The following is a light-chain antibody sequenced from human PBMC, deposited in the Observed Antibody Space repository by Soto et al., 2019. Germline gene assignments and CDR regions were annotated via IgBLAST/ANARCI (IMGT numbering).Light chain of an antibody. CDR1: QSVSSSY. J-gene: IGKJ4*01. CDR3: QRYDNSPLT. Sequence: DIVFTQSPGTLSLSPGERAALSCRASQSVSSSYLAWYQQKPGQAPRLLIYGASNRATGIPDRFSGSGSGTDFTLTISRLEPEDFAVYDCQRYDNSPLTVGGGTKGEIK. V-gene: IGKV3-20*01. CDR2: GAS.